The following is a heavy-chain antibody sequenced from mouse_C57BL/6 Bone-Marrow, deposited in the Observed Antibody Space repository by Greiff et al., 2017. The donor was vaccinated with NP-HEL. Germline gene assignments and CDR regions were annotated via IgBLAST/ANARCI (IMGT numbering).Heavy chain of an antibody. CDR3: ARGGYSNYTYYYAMDY. J-gene: IGHJ4*01. CDR1: GYTFTSYW. V-gene: IGHV1-52*01. Sequence: QVQLQQPGAELVRPGSSVKLSCKASGYTFTSYWMHWVKQRPIQGLEWIGNIDPSDSETHYNQKFKDKATLTVDKSSSTAYMQLSSLTSEDSAVYYCARGGYSNYTYYYAMDYWGQGTSVTVSS. CDR2: IDPSDSET. D-gene: IGHD2-5*01.